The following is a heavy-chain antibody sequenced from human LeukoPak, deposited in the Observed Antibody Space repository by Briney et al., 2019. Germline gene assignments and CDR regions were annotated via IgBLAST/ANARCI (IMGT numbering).Heavy chain of an antibody. J-gene: IGHJ4*02. CDR3: AKDTFWDMIVVVIWVGGFNY. D-gene: IGHD3-22*01. CDR2: ISGSGGST. CDR1: GFTFSSYA. V-gene: IGHV3-23*01. Sequence: GGSLRLSCAASGFTFSSYAMSWVRQAPGKGLEWVSAISGSGGSTYYADSVKGRFTISRDNSKNTLYLQMNSLRAEDTAVYYCAKDTFWDMIVVVIWVGGFNYWGQGTLVTVSS.